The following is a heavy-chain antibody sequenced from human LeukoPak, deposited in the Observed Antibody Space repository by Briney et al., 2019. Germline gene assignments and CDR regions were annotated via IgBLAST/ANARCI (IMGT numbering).Heavy chain of an antibody. Sequence: GRSLRLSCAASGFTFDDYAMHWVRQAPGKGLEWVSGISWNSGSIGYADSVKGRFSISRDNAKNSLYLQMNSLRAEDTALYYCAKDTSLLWFGELGHWGQGTLVTVSS. CDR2: ISWNSGSI. CDR1: GFTFDDYA. J-gene: IGHJ4*02. CDR3: AKDTSLLWFGELGH. V-gene: IGHV3-9*01. D-gene: IGHD3-10*01.